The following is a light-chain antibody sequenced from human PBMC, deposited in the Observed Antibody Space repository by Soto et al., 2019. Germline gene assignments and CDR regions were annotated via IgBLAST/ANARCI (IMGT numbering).Light chain of an antibody. CDR3: QQYNTWGS. Sequence: EIVMTQSPATLSVSPGERATLSCRASQSVSSNLAWYQQKPGQAPRLLIYGASTRATGIPARFSGSGSGTEFTLTISSLQSEDGAVYYCQQYNTWGSFGQGTKVEIK. J-gene: IGKJ1*01. CDR1: QSVSSN. CDR2: GAS. V-gene: IGKV3-15*01.